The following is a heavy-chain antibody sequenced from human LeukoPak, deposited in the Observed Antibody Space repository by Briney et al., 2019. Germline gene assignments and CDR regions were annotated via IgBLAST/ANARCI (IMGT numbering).Heavy chain of an antibody. D-gene: IGHD3-22*01. Sequence: GGSLRLSCAASGFTFGSYWMSWVRQAPGKGLEWVANIKQDGSEKYYVDSVKGRFTISRDNAKNSLYLQMNSLRAEDTAVYYCAREGVLVYYDSSGHFDYWGQGTLVTVSS. CDR3: AREGVLVYYDSSGHFDY. V-gene: IGHV3-7*01. J-gene: IGHJ4*02. CDR2: IKQDGSEK. CDR1: GFTFGSYW.